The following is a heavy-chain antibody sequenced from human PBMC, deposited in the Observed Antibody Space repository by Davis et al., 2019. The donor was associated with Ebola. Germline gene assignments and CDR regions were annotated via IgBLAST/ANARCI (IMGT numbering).Heavy chain of an antibody. CDR2: MNPNSGNT. V-gene: IGHV1-8*01. CDR1: GYTFTNYD. Sequence: AASVKVSCKTSGYTFTNYDINWVRQATGQGLEWMGWMNPNSGNTGYAQDFQGRITMTRNISISTAYMELSSLRSEDTAVFYCARGKTVAGTRGLSWFDPWGPGTLVTVSS. CDR3: ARGKTVAGTRGLSWFDP. J-gene: IGHJ5*02. D-gene: IGHD6-19*01.